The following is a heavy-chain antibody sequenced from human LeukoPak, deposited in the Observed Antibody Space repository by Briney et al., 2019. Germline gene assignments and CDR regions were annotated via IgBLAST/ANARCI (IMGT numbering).Heavy chain of an antibody. CDR1: GFTFSSYG. D-gene: IGHD1-26*01. J-gene: IGHJ6*03. CDR3: ANGLAASGNFLLRDYYYFIDV. CDR2: INGNGAAT. V-gene: IGHV3-23*01. Sequence: GGSLRLSCAASGFTFSSYGMHWVRQAPGKGLEWVSTINGNGAATYYADSFKGRFLISRDDSKSTVYLRMNKLRVEDSGLYYCANGLAASGNFLLRDYYYFIDVWGKGTTVIVS.